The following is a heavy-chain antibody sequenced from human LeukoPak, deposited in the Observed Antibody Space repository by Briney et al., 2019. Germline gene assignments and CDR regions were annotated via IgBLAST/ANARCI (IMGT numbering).Heavy chain of an antibody. CDR3: ARVRGDSPYSFDY. Sequence: SETLSLTCTVFGGSISSLSYYWGWIRQPPGRGLEWIGTIYYSGSTYYNPSLKSRVTISTDTPKNQFSLNLRSVTAADTAVYYCARVRGDSPYSFDYWGQGTLVTVSS. V-gene: IGHV4-39*07. CDR1: GGSISSLSYY. J-gene: IGHJ4*02. D-gene: IGHD2-21*02. CDR2: IYYSGST.